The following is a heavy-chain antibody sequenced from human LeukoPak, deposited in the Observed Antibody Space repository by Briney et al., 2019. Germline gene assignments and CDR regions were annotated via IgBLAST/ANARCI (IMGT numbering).Heavy chain of an antibody. CDR3: ARSRWLQFGRALDY. CDR1: GGSFSGYY. J-gene: IGHJ4*02. Sequence: SETLSLTCAVYGGSFSGYYCSWIRQPPGKGLECSGEINHSGSTNYNPSLKSRITISVDTSKNQFSLKLSSVTAADTAVYYCARSRWLQFGRALDYWGQGNLVTVSS. CDR2: INHSGST. D-gene: IGHD5-24*01. V-gene: IGHV4-34*01.